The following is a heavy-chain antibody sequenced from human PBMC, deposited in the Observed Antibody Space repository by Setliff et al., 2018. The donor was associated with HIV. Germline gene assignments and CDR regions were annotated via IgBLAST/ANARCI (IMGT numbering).Heavy chain of an antibody. CDR1: GFTVDNYG. J-gene: IGHJ4*02. D-gene: IGHD4-17*01. Sequence: GGSLRLSCAASGFTVDNYGMSWVRQSPGKGLEWISHITNTGSSTNYADSVKGRFTISRDNAKNSLYVQMNSLRAEDAAVYYCARGQTTGEYWGQGTLVTVSS. CDR2: ITNTGSST. V-gene: IGHV3-48*03. CDR3: ARGQTTGEY.